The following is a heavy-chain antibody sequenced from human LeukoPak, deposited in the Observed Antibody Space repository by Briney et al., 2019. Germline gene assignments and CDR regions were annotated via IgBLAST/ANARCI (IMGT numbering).Heavy chain of an antibody. V-gene: IGHV4-34*01. CDR1: GGSFSGYY. CDR2: INHSGST. CDR3: ARDQLGGYYYDY. Sequence: PSETLSLTCAVYGGSFSGYYWSWIRQPPGKGLEWIGEINHSGSTNYNPSLKSRVTISVDTSKNQFSLKLSSVTAADTAVYYCARDQLGGYYYDYWGQGTLVTVSS. J-gene: IGHJ4*02. D-gene: IGHD3-22*01.